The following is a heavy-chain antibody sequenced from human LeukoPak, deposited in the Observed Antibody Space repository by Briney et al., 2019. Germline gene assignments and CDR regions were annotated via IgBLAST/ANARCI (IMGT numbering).Heavy chain of an antibody. Sequence: GGSLRLSCAASGFTFSSYSMNGVRQAPGKGLEWASGICGNDGKTYYADSVKGRFTISRDNSKNTLHLQMNSLRAEDTALYYCAKDTGGSCYSAIAYWGQGALVTVST. D-gene: IGHD2-15*01. V-gene: IGHV3-23*01. CDR3: AKDTGGSCYSAIAY. CDR2: ICGNDGKT. CDR1: GFTFSSYS. J-gene: IGHJ4*02.